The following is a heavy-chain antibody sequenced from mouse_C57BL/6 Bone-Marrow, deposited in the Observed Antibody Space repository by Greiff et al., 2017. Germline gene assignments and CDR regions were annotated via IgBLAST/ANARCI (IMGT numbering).Heavy chain of an antibody. J-gene: IGHJ4*01. Sequence: EVKVVESGEGLVKPGGSLKLSCAASGSTFSSYAMSWVRQTPEKRLEWVAYISSGGDYIYYADTVKGGFTISRDNARNTLYLQMSSLKSEDTAMYYCRREGLYDGGAMDYWGQGTSGTVSS. CDR1: GSTFSSYA. CDR2: ISSGGDYI. D-gene: IGHD1-1*01. V-gene: IGHV5-9-1*02. CDR3: RREGLYDGGAMDY.